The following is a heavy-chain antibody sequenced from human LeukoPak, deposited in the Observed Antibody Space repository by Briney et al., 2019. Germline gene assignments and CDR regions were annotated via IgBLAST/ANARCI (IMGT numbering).Heavy chain of an antibody. Sequence: SETLSLTCAVYGGSFIDYYWSWIRQPPGKGLEWIGEINHSGRTKYNPSLKSRVAISVDTSKNQFSLILTSVTAADTAVYYCATSRSLDYWGQGTLVIVSS. V-gene: IGHV4-34*01. J-gene: IGHJ4*02. CDR2: INHSGRT. CDR3: ATSRSLDY. CDR1: GGSFIDYY.